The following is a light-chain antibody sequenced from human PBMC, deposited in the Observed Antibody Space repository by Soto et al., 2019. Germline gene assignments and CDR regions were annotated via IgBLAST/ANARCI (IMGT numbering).Light chain of an antibody. Sequence: DIQLTQSPSSLSASIGDRVTITCRASQSIGYYLNWYQQKPGKVPRLLIYAASTLQSGVPSRFIGSGSGTDFTLTITSLQPDDFTTYYCQQSSSTPRTFGQGTRVEIK. CDR2: AAS. CDR3: QQSSSTPRT. CDR1: QSIGYY. J-gene: IGKJ1*01. V-gene: IGKV1-39*01.